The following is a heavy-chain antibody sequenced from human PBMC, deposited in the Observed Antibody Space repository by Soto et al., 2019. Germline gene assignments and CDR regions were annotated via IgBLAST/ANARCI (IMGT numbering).Heavy chain of an antibody. J-gene: IGHJ6*02. V-gene: IGHV1-18*01. CDR3: ARVYHCGGDCYIYYYYGMDV. CDR2: ISAYNGNT. CDR1: GYTFTSYG. Sequence: QVQLVQSGAEVKKPGASVKVSCKASGYTFTSYGISWVRQAPGQGFGWLGWISAYNGNTNYAQKLQGRVTMTTDTYTSTAYMERRSLRSDDTAVYYCARVYHCGGDCYIYYYYGMDVWGQGTTVTVSS. D-gene: IGHD2-21*02.